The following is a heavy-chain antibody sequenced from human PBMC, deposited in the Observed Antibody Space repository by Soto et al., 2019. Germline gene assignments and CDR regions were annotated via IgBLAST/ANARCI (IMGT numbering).Heavy chain of an antibody. D-gene: IGHD5-12*01. CDR3: ARAEHGYNAFDY. J-gene: IGHJ4*02. V-gene: IGHV3-30*09. CDR2: ISFDGEDS. Sequence: QVVLVESGGGVVQPGRSRRLSCAASGFVFSDYAMHWIRQAPGKGLEWLTFISFDGEDSYYADSVKGRFAISRDSSKNTLYLQLNSLRLEDTAIYYCARAEHGYNAFDYWGRGTLVTVSS. CDR1: GFVFSDYA.